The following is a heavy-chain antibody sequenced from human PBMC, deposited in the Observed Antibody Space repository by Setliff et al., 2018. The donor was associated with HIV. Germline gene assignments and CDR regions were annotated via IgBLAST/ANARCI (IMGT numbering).Heavy chain of an antibody. V-gene: IGHV1-8*02. J-gene: IGHJ5*02. Sequence: GASVKVSCKASGYTFVSYDINWVRQAPGQGLEWMGWMNSNSGNTAYAQKFQGRLTMTRDTSKTTSYMELRSLTSEDTAIYYCATHQGFLGSGIHWFDPWGQGTLVTVSS. D-gene: IGHD3-10*01. CDR1: GYTFVSYD. CDR3: ATHQGFLGSGIHWFDP. CDR2: MNSNSGNT.